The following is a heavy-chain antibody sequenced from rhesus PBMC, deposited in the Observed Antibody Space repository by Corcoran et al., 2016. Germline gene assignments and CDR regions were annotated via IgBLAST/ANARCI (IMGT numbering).Heavy chain of an antibody. CDR3: ASTYSSGWYDAFDF. CDR1: GGSISRNY. D-gene: IGHD6-31*01. Sequence: QLQLQESGPGLVKLSETLSLTCAVSGGSISRNYWSWIRQPPWKVLLWFGRISRSGGSTDYIPSLKSRVNMSIDTSKTQFSLKLSAVTAADTAVDYCASTYSSGWYDAFDFWGQGLRVTVSS. V-gene: IGHV4-173*01. J-gene: IGHJ3*01. CDR2: ISRSGGST.